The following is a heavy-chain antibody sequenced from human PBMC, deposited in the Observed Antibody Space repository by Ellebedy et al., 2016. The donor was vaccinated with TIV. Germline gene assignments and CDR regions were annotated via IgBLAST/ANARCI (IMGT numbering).Heavy chain of an antibody. J-gene: IGHJ4*02. D-gene: IGHD3-3*02. CDR1: SYTFTSYA. CDR2: IIPILGIA. V-gene: IGHV1-69*04. Sequence: SVKVSXKASSYTFTSYAISWVRQAPGQGLEWMGRIIPILGIANYAQKFQGRVTITADESTSTAYMELSSLRSEDTAVYYCARVSPSFDYWGQGTLVTVSS. CDR3: ARVSPSFDY.